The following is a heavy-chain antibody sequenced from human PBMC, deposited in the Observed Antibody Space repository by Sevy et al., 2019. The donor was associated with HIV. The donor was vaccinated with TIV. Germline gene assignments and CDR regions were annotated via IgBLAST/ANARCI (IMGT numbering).Heavy chain of an antibody. CDR2: IRSKADGGTA. V-gene: IGHV3-15*07. CDR3: TTVLGWEGTSDF. CDR1: GFSFINAW. J-gene: IGHJ4*02. D-gene: IGHD1-26*01. Sequence: GGSLRLSCAASGFSFINAWMNWVRQAPGKGLEWVGRIRSKADGGTADYAAPAKGRFIISRDDSENTLYLQMNSLRTEDTAIYYCTTVLGWEGTSDFWGQRTLVTVSS.